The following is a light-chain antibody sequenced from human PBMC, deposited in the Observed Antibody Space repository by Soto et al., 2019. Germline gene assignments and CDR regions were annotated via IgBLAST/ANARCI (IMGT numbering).Light chain of an antibody. J-gene: IGLJ2*01. CDR1: SSNIGSNS. V-gene: IGLV1-44*01. Sequence: QSVLTQPPSASGTPGQTVIISCSGTSSNIGSNSVNWYQQLPGTAPKLLIFSNNQRPSGVPDRFSGSRSGTSASLPITGLQSEDEADYYCAAWDDSLNGLVFGGGTKLTVL. CDR2: SNN. CDR3: AAWDDSLNGLV.